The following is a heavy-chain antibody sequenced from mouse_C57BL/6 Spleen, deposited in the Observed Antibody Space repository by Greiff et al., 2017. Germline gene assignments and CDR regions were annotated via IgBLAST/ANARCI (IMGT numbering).Heavy chain of an antibody. CDR3: ARDYGAYAMDY. D-gene: IGHD1-1*02. J-gene: IGHJ4*01. CDR1: GYTFTSYW. CDR2: INPSNGGT. V-gene: IGHV1-53*01. Sequence: VQLQQPGTELVKPGASVKLSCKASGYTFTSYWMHWVKQRPGQGLEWIGNINPSNGGTNYNEKFKSKTTLTVDKSSSTDYMQLSSLTSEDSAVYCCARDYGAYAMDYWGQGTSVTVSS.